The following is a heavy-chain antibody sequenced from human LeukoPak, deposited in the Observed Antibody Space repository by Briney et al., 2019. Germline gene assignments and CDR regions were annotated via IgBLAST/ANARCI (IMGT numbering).Heavy chain of an antibody. CDR2: ITTSSTYT. D-gene: IGHD1-26*01. CDR1: GFSFSSYN. J-gene: IGHJ5*02. Sequence: GGSLRLSCAASGFSFSSYNMNWVRQAPGKVLEWVSSITTSSTYTFYADSVKGRFTISRDNAKNSLYLQMNSQRAEDTAVYYCARDSEGGFPEFDPWGQGTLVTVSP. V-gene: IGHV3-21*01. CDR3: ARDSEGGFPEFDP.